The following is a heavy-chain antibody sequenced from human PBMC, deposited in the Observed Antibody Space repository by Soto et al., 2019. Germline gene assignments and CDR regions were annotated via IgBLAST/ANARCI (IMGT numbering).Heavy chain of an antibody. J-gene: IGHJ4*02. D-gene: IGHD1-26*01. Sequence: EVQLFQSGGGLVQPGGSLRLSCAASGFTFSTYAMTWVRQAPGKGLEWVSAVSGRGDKTYYADSVKGRFTISRDNSKNTLYLQMSSLRAEDTAIYYCAKGIVVATTSFDYWGQGALVAVSS. CDR1: GFTFSTYA. CDR2: VSGRGDKT. CDR3: AKGIVVATTSFDY. V-gene: IGHV3-23*01.